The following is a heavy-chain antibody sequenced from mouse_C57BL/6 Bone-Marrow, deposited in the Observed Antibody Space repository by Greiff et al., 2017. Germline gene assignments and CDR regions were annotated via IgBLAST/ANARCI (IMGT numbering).Heavy chain of an antibody. J-gene: IGHJ3*01. Sequence: EVQLVESGGGLVKPGGSLKLSCAASGFTFSSYAMSWVRQAPEKGLEWVASISDCGSYTYYPDTVKGRFTLSRDNAKNTLYLEMSHLKSEDTAMYYCARGSYRDFAIWGQGTLVTVSA. D-gene: IGHD2-10*01. CDR3: ARGSYRDFAI. V-gene: IGHV5-4*01. CDR1: GFTFSSYA. CDR2: ISDCGSYT.